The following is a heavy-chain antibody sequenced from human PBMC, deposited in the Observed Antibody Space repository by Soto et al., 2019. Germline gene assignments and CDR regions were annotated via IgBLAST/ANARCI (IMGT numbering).Heavy chain of an antibody. CDR2: IYYSGST. Sequence: SETLSLTCTVSGGSISSSSYYWGWIRQPPGKGLEWIGSIYYSGSTYYNPSLKGRFTISRDNSKNTLYLQMNSLRAEDTAVYYCARGPAFQLWFDYWGQGTLVTVSS. J-gene: IGHJ4*02. D-gene: IGHD5-18*01. CDR1: GGSISSSSYY. CDR3: ARGPAFQLWFDY. V-gene: IGHV4-39*01.